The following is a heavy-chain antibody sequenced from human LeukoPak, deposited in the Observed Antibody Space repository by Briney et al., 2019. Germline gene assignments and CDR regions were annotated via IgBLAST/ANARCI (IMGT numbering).Heavy chain of an antibody. CDR2: IKEDGSER. CDR3: ARDQYDTWSRRGNFDS. CDR1: AFIFSGHW. D-gene: IGHD3/OR15-3a*01. J-gene: IGHJ4*02. Sequence: GGSLRLSCEGSAFIFSGHWMNWVRQTPGKGLEWVASIKEDGSERQYVDSVKGRFSISRDNTKGSLFLQLNSLRAEDTAVFYCARDQYDTWSRRGNFDSWGQGTLVIVSS. V-gene: IGHV3-7*03.